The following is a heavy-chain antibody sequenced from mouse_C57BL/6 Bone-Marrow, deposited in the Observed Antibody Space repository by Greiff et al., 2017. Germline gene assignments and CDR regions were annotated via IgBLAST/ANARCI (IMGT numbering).Heavy chain of an antibody. CDR2: ISSGGDYI. D-gene: IGHD1-1*01. J-gene: IGHJ2*01. V-gene: IGHV5-9-1*02. CDR1: GFTFSSYA. Sequence: EVKLVESGEGLVKPGGSLKLSCAASGFTFSSYAMSWVRQTPEKRLEWVAYISSGGDYIYYADTVKGRFTISRDNARNTLYLQMSSLKSEDTAMYYCTRDPYYGSSDYWGQGTTLTVSS. CDR3: TRDPYYGSSDY.